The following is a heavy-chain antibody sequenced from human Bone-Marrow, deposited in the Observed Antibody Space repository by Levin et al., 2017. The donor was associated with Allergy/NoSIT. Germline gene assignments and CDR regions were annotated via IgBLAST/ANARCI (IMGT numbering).Heavy chain of an antibody. CDR2: IMSKTDGETI. Sequence: GESLKISCAASGFTFSKAWMSWVRQAPGKGLEWVGRIMSKTDGETIDYAAPVKGRFTISRDDSKSTLYLQMNSLNTEDTAVYYCTTDNYYGSGRPFDYWGQGTLVTVSS. CDR3: TTDNYYGSGRPFDY. J-gene: IGHJ4*02. D-gene: IGHD3-10*01. V-gene: IGHV3-15*01. CDR1: GFTFSKAW.